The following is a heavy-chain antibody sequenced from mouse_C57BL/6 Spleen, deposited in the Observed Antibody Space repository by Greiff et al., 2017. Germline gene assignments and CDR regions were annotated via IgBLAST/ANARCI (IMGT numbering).Heavy chain of an antibody. J-gene: IGHJ3*01. V-gene: IGHV1-64*01. CDR3: ASVYDSPWFAY. CDR1: GYTFTSYW. CDR2: IHPNSGST. D-gene: IGHD2-4*01. Sequence: QVQLQQSGAELVKPGASVKLSCKASGYTFTSYWMHWVKQRPGQGLEWIGMIHPNSGSTNYNEKFKSKATLTVDKSSSTAYMQLSSLTSEVSAVYYCASVYDSPWFAYWGQGTLVTVSA.